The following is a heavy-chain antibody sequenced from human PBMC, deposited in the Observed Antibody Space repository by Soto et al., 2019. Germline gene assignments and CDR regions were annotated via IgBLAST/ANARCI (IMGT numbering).Heavy chain of an antibody. CDR3: ARTSYDFWSSYGVDV. D-gene: IGHD3-3*01. Sequence: PGGSLRLSCAASGFTFSSYAMHWVRQAPGKGLEWVAVISYDGSNKYYADSVKGRFTISRDNSKNTLYLQMNSLRAEDTAVYYCARTSYDFWSSYGVDVWGQGTTVTVSS. CDR2: ISYDGSNK. CDR1: GFTFSSYA. J-gene: IGHJ6*02. V-gene: IGHV3-30-3*01.